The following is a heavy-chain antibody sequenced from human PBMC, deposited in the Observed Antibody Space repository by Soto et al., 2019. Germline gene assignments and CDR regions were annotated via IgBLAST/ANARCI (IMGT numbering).Heavy chain of an antibody. D-gene: IGHD2-8*01. J-gene: IGHJ2*01. CDR1: GGSISSGGYY. CDR2: IYYSGST. CDR3: ARCMARHNWYFEL. V-gene: IGHV4-31*03. Sequence: PSETLSLTCTVSGGSISSGGYYWSWIRQHPGKGLEWIGYIYYSGSTYYNPSLKSRVTISVDTSKNQFSLKLSSVTAADTAVYYCARCMARHNWYFELWGRGTLVTVSS.